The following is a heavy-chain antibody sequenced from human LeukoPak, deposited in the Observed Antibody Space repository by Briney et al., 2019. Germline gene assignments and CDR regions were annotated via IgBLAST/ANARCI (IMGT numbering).Heavy chain of an antibody. D-gene: IGHD2-2*01. Sequence: SETLSLTCTVSGGSISSYYWSWIRQSPGKGLEWIGYIYYSGSTNYNPSLKSRVTISVDTSKNQFSLRLTSVTVADTAVYYCARDLEYCSTTSCFTWGRGTLVTVSS. J-gene: IGHJ5*02. CDR1: GGSISSYY. CDR2: IYYSGST. CDR3: ARDLEYCSTTSCFT. V-gene: IGHV4-59*12.